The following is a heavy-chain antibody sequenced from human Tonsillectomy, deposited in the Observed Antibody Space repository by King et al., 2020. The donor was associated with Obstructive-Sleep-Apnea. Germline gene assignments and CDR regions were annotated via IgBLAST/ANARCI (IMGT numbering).Heavy chain of an antibody. CDR2: INHSGST. V-gene: IGHV4-34*01. Sequence: QVQLQQWGAGLLKPSETLSLTCAVYGGSFSGYYWSWIRQPPGKGLEWIGEINHSGSTNYNPSLKSRVTISVDTSKNQFSLKLSSVTAADTAVYYCARNRPWGSSSIDYWGQGTLVTVSS. CDR1: GGSFSGYY. CDR3: ARNRPWGSSSIDY. J-gene: IGHJ4*02. D-gene: IGHD6-6*01.